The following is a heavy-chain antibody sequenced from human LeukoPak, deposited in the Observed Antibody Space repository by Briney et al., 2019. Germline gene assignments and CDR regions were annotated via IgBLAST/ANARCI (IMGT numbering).Heavy chain of an antibody. V-gene: IGHV3-15*07. Sequence: PGGSLRLSCAASGFSLSGARINWVRQAPGKGLEWVARIKHKPNGETIDYAAPVKGRFTISRDDSENMAYLQMDSLRTEDTAVYYCTTGWGEGYKSGGPGTLVTVSS. J-gene: IGHJ4*02. CDR3: TTGWGEGYKS. D-gene: IGHD5-24*01. CDR2: IKHKPNGETI. CDR1: GFSLSGAR.